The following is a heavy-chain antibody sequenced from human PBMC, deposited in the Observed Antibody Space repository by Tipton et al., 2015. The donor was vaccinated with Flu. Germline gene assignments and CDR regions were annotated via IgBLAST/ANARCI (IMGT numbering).Heavy chain of an antibody. V-gene: IGHV3-9*01. CDR1: GFTFDDYA. D-gene: IGHD3-3*01. CDR3: AKDITTIFGVVTDY. CDR2: ISWNSGSI. J-gene: IGHJ4*02. Sequence: SLRLSCAASGFTFDDYAMHWVRQAPGKGLEWVSGISWNSGSIGYADSVKGRFTISRDNAKNSLYLQMNSLRAEDTALYYCAKDITTIFGVVTDYWGQGTLVTVSS.